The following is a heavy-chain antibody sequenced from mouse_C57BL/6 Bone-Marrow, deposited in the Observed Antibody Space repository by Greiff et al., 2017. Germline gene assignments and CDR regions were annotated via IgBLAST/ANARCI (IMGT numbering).Heavy chain of an antibody. D-gene: IGHD3-2*02. J-gene: IGHJ2*01. CDR1: GYTFTSYW. CDR3: ARWNSSGYYFDY. Sequence: QVQLQQPGAELVKPGASVKLSCKASGYTFTSYWMHWVKQRPGQGLEWIGMIHPNSGSTNYNEKFKSKATLTVDKSSSTAYMQLSSLTSEDSAVYYCARWNSSGYYFDYWGQGTTLTGSS. V-gene: IGHV1-64*01. CDR2: IHPNSGST.